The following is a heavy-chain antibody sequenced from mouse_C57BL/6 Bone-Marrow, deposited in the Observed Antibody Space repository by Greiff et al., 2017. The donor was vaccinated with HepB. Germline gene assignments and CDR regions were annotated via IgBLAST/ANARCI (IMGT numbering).Heavy chain of an antibody. J-gene: IGHJ2*01. V-gene: IGHV1-50*01. CDR2: IDPSDSYT. Sequence: QVQLKQPGAELVKPGASVKLSCKASGYTFTSYWMQWVKQRPGQGLEWIGEIDPSDSYTNYNQKFKGKATLTVDTSSSTAYMQLSSLTSEDSAVYYCARSLGYFDYWGQGTTLTVSS. D-gene: IGHD4-1*01. CDR1: GYTFTSYW. CDR3: ARSLGYFDY.